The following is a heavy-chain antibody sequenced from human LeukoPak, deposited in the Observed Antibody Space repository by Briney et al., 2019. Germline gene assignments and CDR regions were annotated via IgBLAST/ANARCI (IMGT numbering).Heavy chain of an antibody. CDR2: INWNGGST. Sequence: SGGSLRLSCAASGFTFDDYGMSWVRQAPGKGLEWVSGINWNGGSTGYADSVKGRFTISRDNAKNSLYLQMNSLRAEDTALYYCARRKDGYNYMDVWGKGPTVTVSS. J-gene: IGHJ6*03. V-gene: IGHV3-20*04. D-gene: IGHD5-24*01. CDR3: ARRKDGYNYMDV. CDR1: GFTFDDYG.